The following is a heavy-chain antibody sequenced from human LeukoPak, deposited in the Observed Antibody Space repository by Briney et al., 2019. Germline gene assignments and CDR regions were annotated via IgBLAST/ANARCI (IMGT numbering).Heavy chain of an antibody. D-gene: IGHD5-18*01. Sequence: GESLKISCKGSGYSFTSYWIGWVRQMPGKGLEWMGIISPGDSETRYSPSFQGQVTISADKSISTAYLQWRSLKASDTAMYYCARRNTAMVYFDYWGQGTLVTVSS. CDR3: ARRNTAMVYFDY. CDR1: GYSFTSYW. V-gene: IGHV5-51*01. J-gene: IGHJ4*02. CDR2: ISPGDSET.